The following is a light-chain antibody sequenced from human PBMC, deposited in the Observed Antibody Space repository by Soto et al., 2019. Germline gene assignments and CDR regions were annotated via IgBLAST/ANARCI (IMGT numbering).Light chain of an antibody. CDR3: MQALQSLT. Sequence: EIVMTQSPLTLPVTPGEPASISCRSSQSLLYNNTYNCLDWYVQKPGQSPQLLIYFGSNRAPGVPDRFSGSGSGTDFTLKINRVEAEDVGTYYCMQALQSLTFGQGTRLEI. J-gene: IGKJ5*01. CDR1: QSLLYNNTYNC. V-gene: IGKV2-28*01. CDR2: FGS.